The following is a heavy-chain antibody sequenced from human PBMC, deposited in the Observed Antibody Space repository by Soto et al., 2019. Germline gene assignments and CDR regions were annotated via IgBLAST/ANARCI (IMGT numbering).Heavy chain of an antibody. D-gene: IGHD2-15*01. CDR2: ISGSGVST. CDR3: AKENMGYCSGGSCYSTSFDF. V-gene: IGHV3-23*01. J-gene: IGHJ4*02. CDR1: GFTFSSYA. Sequence: EVQLLESGGGLVQPGGSLRLSCAASGFTFSSYAMSWVRQAPGKGLEWVSVISGSGVSTYYADSVKGRFTISRDNSKNTLSLQMNNLRAEDTAVYYCAKENMGYCSGGSCYSTSFDFWGQGTLVTVSS.